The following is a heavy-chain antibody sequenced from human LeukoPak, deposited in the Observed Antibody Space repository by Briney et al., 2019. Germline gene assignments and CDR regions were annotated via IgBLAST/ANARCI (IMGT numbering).Heavy chain of an antibody. V-gene: IGHV4-38-2*02. J-gene: IGHJ3*02. CDR2: IYHSGST. CDR3: ARDFLIYYYDSSLYRGRGVDAFDI. CDR1: GYSISSGYY. D-gene: IGHD3-22*01. Sequence: KTSETLSLTCTVSGYSISSGYYWGWIRQPPGKGLEWIGSIYHSGSTYYNPSLKSRVAISVDTSKNQFSLNLSSVTAADTAVYYCARDFLIYYYDSSLYRGRGVDAFDIWGQGTMVTVSS.